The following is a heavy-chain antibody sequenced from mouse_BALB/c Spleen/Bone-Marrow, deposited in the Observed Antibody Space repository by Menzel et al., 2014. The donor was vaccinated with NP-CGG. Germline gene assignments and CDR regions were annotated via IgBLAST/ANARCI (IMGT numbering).Heavy chain of an antibody. D-gene: IGHD4-1*01. CDR3: ARGHWDVGYWYSDA. CDR1: GSSLTGYY. J-gene: IGHJ1*01. V-gene: IGHV1S34*01. Sequence: LVKPGASVKISCKASGSSLTGYYMHWVTQSHGKSLEWIGYISCYNGATSYNQKFKGKATFTVDTSSSTAYMQFNSLTSEDSAVYYCARGHWDVGYWYSDALGAGTMVIAS. CDR2: ISCYNGAT.